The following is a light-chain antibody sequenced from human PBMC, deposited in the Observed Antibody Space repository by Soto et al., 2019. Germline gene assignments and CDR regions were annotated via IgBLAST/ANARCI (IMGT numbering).Light chain of an antibody. CDR3: QQKNRSQWT. CDR2: YAS. CDR1: PSISNW. Sequence: DIQMTQSPSTLSASVGDRVTITCRASPSISNWLAWYQQKPGKAPKLLIYYASSFASGVPTRFSGSGSGTEYTLTISSRQPVDFETYYCQQKNRSQWTFGQGT. V-gene: IGKV1-5*01. J-gene: IGKJ1*01.